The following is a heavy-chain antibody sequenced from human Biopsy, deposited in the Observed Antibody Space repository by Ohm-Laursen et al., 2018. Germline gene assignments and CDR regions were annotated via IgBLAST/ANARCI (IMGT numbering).Heavy chain of an antibody. CDR2: SSGYNGKT. Sequence: ASVKVSCKVSGYTFTSYAITWVRQAPGQGLEWMGWSSGYNGKTNYAQNLQGRLTMTTDTSTSTAYMELRSLRSDDTAVYYCASRPNCGGDCSSGFDYWGQGTLVTVSS. CDR3: ASRPNCGGDCSSGFDY. V-gene: IGHV1-18*01. CDR1: GYTFTSYA. J-gene: IGHJ4*02. D-gene: IGHD2-21*02.